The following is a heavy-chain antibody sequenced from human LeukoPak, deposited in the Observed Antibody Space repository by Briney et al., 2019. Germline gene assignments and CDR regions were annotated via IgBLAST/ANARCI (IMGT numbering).Heavy chain of an antibody. Sequence: SETLSLTCTVSGGSISSYYWSWIRQPPGKGLEWIGYIYYSGSTNYNPSLKSRVTISVDTSKNQFSLKLSSVTAADTAVYYCAGQPTTYCGGDCYFKPLLLPPWVWGQGTLVTVSS. J-gene: IGHJ4*02. CDR1: GGSISSYY. CDR3: AGQPTTYCGGDCYFKPLLLPPWV. D-gene: IGHD2-21*02. V-gene: IGHV4-59*08. CDR2: IYYSGST.